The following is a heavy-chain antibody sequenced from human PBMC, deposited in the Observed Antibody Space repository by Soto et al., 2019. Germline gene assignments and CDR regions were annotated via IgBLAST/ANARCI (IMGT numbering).Heavy chain of an antibody. CDR1: GYTFPSHG. D-gene: IGHD2-21*02. V-gene: IGHV1-3*04. J-gene: IGHJ4*02. CDR2: INTANGNT. Sequence: QVHLVQSGAEVKKPGASVKVSCKASGYTFPSHGIHWVRQAPGQSLEWMGWINTANGNTKYSQRLQGRVTITRDTSATTAYMELSSLTSDDTATYYCARSAVLTVRSAGDFWGQGALVTVSS. CDR3: ARSAVLTVRSAGDF.